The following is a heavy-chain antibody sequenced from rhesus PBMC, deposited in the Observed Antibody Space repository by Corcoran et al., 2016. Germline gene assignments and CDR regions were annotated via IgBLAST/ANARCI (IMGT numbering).Heavy chain of an antibody. Sequence: QVQLQESGPGVVKPSETLSLTCAVSGGSISSGYDWSWIRQPPGKGLEGIGYICGSIGRTNYNPSPKNRVTISKDASKNQFSLKLSSVTAADTAVYYCARDEYSSGWYRYWGQGVLVTVSS. J-gene: IGHJ4*01. D-gene: IGHD6-31*01. V-gene: IGHV4-76*01. CDR3: ARDEYSSGWYRY. CDR1: GGSISSGYD. CDR2: ICGSIGRT.